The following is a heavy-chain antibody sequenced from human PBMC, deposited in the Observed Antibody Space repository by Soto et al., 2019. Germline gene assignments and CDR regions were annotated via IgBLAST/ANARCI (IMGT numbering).Heavy chain of an antibody. Sequence: PGGSLRLSCAASGCTFSSYGMHWVRQAPGKGLEWVAVISYDGSNKYYADSLKGRFTISRDNSKNTLYLQMNSLRAEDTAVYYCAKAPSSGRKNYYYGMDVWGQGTTVTVSS. CDR2: ISYDGSNK. V-gene: IGHV3-30*18. CDR3: AKAPSSGRKNYYYGMDV. D-gene: IGHD1-26*01. J-gene: IGHJ6*02. CDR1: GCTFSSYG.